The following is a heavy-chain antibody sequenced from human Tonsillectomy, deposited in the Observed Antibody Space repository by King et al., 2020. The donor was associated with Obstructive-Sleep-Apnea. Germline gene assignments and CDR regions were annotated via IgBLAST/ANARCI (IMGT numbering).Heavy chain of an antibody. D-gene: IGHD2-15*01. CDR3: AKATSLVVAAPFDY. J-gene: IGHJ4*02. Sequence: VQLVESGGGLVQPGRSLRLSCAASGFTFDCYAMHWVRQAPGKGLEWVAGISWDSGSIGYAESVKGRFTISRDNAKNSLYLQMNSLRAEDTALYYCAKATSLVVAAPFDYWGQGTLVTVSS. CDR1: GFTFDCYA. CDR2: ISWDSGSI. V-gene: IGHV3-9*01.